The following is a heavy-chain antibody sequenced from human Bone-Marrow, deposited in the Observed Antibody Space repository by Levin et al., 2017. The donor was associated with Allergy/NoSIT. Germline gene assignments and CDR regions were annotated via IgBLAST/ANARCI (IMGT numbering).Heavy chain of an antibody. CDR3: AKSLWFGELLHKIDY. Sequence: SGGSLRLSCAASGFTFSNYAMSWVRQAPGKGLEWVSSISASGGSTYYADSVKGRFAISRDNSRNTLHLEMKSLRVEDTAISYCAKSLWFGELLHKIDYWGQGTLVTVSS. D-gene: IGHD3-10*01. CDR1: GFTFSNYA. CDR2: ISASGGST. V-gene: IGHV3-23*01. J-gene: IGHJ4*02.